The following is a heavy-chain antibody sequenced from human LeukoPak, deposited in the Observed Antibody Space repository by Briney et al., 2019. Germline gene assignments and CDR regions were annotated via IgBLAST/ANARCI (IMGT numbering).Heavy chain of an antibody. CDR3: ARGYSSSWYDLYYFDY. CDR1: GFTFSNYN. V-gene: IGHV3-21*01. D-gene: IGHD6-13*01. Sequence: GGSLRLSCAASGFTFSNYNINWVRQAPGKGLELVSSISSRGSYIYYADSVKGRFAISADNAMNSLYLQMNSLRAEDTAVYYCARGYSSSWYDLYYFDYWGQGTLVTVSS. J-gene: IGHJ4*02. CDR2: ISSRGSYI.